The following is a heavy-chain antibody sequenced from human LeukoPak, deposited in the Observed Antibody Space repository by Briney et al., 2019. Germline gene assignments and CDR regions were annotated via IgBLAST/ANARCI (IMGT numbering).Heavy chain of an antibody. CDR3: AKEFGDYVWGSCRYTFDY. Sequence: PGGSLRLSCAASGFTFSSHAMSWVRQAPGKGLEWVSAISGSGGTTYYADPVKGRFTISRDNSKNTLYLQMNSLRAEDTAVYYCAKEFGDYVWGSCRYTFDYWGQGTLVTVSS. J-gene: IGHJ4*02. D-gene: IGHD3-16*02. CDR1: GFTFSSHA. V-gene: IGHV3-23*01. CDR2: ISGSGGTT.